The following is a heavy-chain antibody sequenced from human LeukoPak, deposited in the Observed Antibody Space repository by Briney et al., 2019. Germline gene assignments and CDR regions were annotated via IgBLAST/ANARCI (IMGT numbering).Heavy chain of an antibody. J-gene: IGHJ4*02. V-gene: IGHV5-51*01. CDR3: ARHEFHASGSYYMAY. CDR1: GYSFTYYW. CDR2: IYPADSDT. D-gene: IGHD3-10*01. Sequence: GESLKISCKGFGYSFTYYWIGWVRHMPGKGLEWMGIIYPADSDTRYSPSFQGQVTISADKSISTAHLQWSSLKASDTAIYYCARHEFHASGSYYMAYWGQGTLVTVSS.